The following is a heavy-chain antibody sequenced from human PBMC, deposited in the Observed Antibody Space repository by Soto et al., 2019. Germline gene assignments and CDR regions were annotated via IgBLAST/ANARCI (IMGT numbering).Heavy chain of an antibody. J-gene: IGHJ4*02. D-gene: IGHD3-22*01. CDR1: GYTFTSYA. Sequence: ASVKVSCKASGYTFTSYAMHWVRQAPGQRLEWMGWINAGNGNTKYSQKFQGRVTITRDTSASTAYMELNSLRAEDTAVYYCAKDSYWEYYYDSSGYPKVVDYWGQGTLVTVSP. CDR3: AKDSYWEYYYDSSGYPKVVDY. V-gene: IGHV1-3*01. CDR2: INAGNGNT.